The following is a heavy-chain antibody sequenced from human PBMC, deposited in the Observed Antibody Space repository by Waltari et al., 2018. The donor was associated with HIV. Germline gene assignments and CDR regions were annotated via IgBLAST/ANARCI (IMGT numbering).Heavy chain of an antibody. V-gene: IGHV1-58*02. CDR1: GFTFTSSA. J-gene: IGHJ2*01. D-gene: IGHD4-17*01. CDR3: AARTTQNYWYFDL. Sequence: QTQLVQSGPEVKKPGTSVKVSCKASGFTFTSSAMQGVRQALGQRLEWIGWIVVGSGNTNYAQKFQERVTITRDMSTSTAYMELSSLRSEDTAVYYCAARTTQNYWYFDLWGRGTLVTVSS. CDR2: IVVGSGNT.